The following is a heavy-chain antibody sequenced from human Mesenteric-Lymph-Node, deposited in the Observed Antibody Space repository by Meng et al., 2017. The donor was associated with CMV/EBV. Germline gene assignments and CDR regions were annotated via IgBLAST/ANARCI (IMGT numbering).Heavy chain of an antibody. CDR3: ARGSFLDFWSGYYVRGEDYYYGMDV. CDR2: MNPNSGNT. J-gene: IGHJ6*02. CDR1: GYTFTSYD. Sequence: SVKVSCKASGYTFTSYDINWVRQATGQGLEWMGWMNPNSGNTGYAQKFQGRVTMTRNTSISTAYMELSSLRSEDTAVYYCARGSFLDFWSGYYVRGEDYYYGMDVWGQGTTVTVSS. V-gene: IGHV1-8*01. D-gene: IGHD3-3*01.